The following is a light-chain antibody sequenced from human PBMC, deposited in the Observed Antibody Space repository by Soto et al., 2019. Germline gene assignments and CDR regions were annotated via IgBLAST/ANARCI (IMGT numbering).Light chain of an antibody. CDR2: GAS. Sequence: EIVLTQSPGTLSLSPGEWATLSCRASQSVASNYLAWYQQKPGQAPRLLIYGASSRATGIPDRFSGSGSGTDFTLTISRLKPEDFAVYFCQQYGTSPGYTFGQGTKLEIK. CDR1: QSVASNY. J-gene: IGKJ2*01. V-gene: IGKV3-20*01. CDR3: QQYGTSPGYT.